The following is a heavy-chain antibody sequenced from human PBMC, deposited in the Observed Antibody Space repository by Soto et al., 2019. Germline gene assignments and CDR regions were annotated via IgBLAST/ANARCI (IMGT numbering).Heavy chain of an antibody. CDR3: VKLDSSGYYSLPTFSDY. Sequence: GGSLRLSCSASGFTFSSYAMHWVRQAPGKGLEYVSAISSNGGSTYYADSVKGRFTISRDNSKNTLYLQMSSLRAEDTAVYYCVKLDSSGYYSLPTFSDYWGQGTLVTVSS. CDR2: ISSNGGST. J-gene: IGHJ4*02. CDR1: GFTFSSYA. V-gene: IGHV3-64D*08. D-gene: IGHD3-22*01.